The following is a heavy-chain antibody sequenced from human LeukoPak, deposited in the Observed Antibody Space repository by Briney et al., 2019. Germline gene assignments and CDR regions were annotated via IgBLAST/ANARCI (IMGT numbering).Heavy chain of an antibody. Sequence: PGRSLRLSCAASGLTFSSYAMHWVRQAPGKGLEWVAVISYDGSNKYYADSVKGRFTISRDNSKNTLYLQMNSLRAEDTAVYYCARDSEYIFDYWGQGTLVTVSS. V-gene: IGHV3-30*04. CDR2: ISYDGSNK. CDR3: ARDSEYIFDY. D-gene: IGHD2/OR15-2a*01. J-gene: IGHJ4*02. CDR1: GLTFSSYA.